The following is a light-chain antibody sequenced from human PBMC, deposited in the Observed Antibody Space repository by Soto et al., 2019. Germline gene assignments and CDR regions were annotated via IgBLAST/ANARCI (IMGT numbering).Light chain of an antibody. V-gene: IGLV2-8*01. CDR3: SSYTGSNDVI. CDR1: SSDVGGYNY. J-gene: IGLJ2*01. CDR2: EVN. Sequence: QSALTQPPSASGSPGQSVTISCTGTSSDVGGYNYVSWYQQHPDKAPKVNIYEVNRRPSGVPDRFSGSKSGNTASLTVSGLQAEDEGDYYCSSYTGSNDVIFGGGTKLTVL.